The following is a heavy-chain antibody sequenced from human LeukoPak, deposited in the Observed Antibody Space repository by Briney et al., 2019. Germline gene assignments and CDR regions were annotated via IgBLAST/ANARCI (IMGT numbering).Heavy chain of an antibody. D-gene: IGHD6-13*01. CDR1: GYTFTSYY. J-gene: IGHJ4*02. V-gene: IGHV1-46*01. CDR3: ARGSELTTGSSWSSLDY. Sequence: GASVKVSCKASGYTFTSYYMHWVRQAPGQGLEWMGIINPSGGSTSYAQKLQGRVTMTRDTSTSTVYMELSSLRSEDTAVYYCARGSELTTGSSWSSLDYWGQGTLVTVSS. CDR2: INPSGGST.